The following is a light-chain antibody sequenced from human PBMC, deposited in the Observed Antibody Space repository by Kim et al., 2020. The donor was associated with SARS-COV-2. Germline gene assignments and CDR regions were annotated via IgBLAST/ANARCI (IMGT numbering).Light chain of an antibody. V-gene: IGKV2-30*02. Sequence: DVVMTQSPLSLPVTLGQPASISCRSSQSLVHSDGNTYLNWFQQRPGQSPRRLIYKVSNRDSGVPDRVSGSGSGTDFTLKISRVEAEDVGVYYCMQGTHWPINFGQGTRLEIK. CDR2: KVS. J-gene: IGKJ5*01. CDR3: MQGTHWPIN. CDR1: QSLVHSDGNTY.